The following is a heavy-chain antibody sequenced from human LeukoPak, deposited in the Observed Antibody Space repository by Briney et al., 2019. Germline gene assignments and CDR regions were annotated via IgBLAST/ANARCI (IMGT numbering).Heavy chain of an antibody. D-gene: IGHD6-19*01. J-gene: IGHJ4*02. CDR2: IGGSGDKT. Sequence: GGSLRLSCAASGVTFNRNAIRWVRQAPGKGLGWVSKIGGSGDKTYYADSVKGRFTISRDNSKNMVHLQMNSLTGEDTALYYCVRRGDASSGWGDHDFWGQGALVTVSS. CDR3: VRRGDASSGWGDHDF. V-gene: IGHV3-23*01. CDR1: GVTFNRNA.